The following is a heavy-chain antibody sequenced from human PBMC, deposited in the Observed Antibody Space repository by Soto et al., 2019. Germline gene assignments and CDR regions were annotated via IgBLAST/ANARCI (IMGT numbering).Heavy chain of an antibody. V-gene: IGHV4-39*01. CDR2: IFYSGFT. Sequence: PSETLSLTCTVSGHSISSSNYYWGWIRQPPGKGLEWIGSIFYSGFTYYNPSLKSRVTISVDRSKTQFSLKLSSVTAADTGVYYCARLGAYYQSLDPWGPGTPVTVSS. CDR1: GHSISSSNYY. J-gene: IGHJ5*02. CDR3: ARLGAYYQSLDP. D-gene: IGHD2-21*01.